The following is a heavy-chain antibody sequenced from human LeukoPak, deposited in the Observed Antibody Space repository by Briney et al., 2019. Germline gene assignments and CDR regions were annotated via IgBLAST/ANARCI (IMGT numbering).Heavy chain of an antibody. V-gene: IGHV3-53*01. CDR1: GFTVSSNY. D-gene: IGHD3-9*01. CDR3: ATLQYFDWCFDY. Sequence: GGSLRLSCAASGFTVSSNYMSWVRQAPGKGLEWVSVIYSGGSTYYADSVKGRFTISRDNSKNTLYLQMNSLRAEDTAVYYCATLQYFDWCFDYWGQGTLVTVSS. J-gene: IGHJ4*02. CDR2: IYSGGST.